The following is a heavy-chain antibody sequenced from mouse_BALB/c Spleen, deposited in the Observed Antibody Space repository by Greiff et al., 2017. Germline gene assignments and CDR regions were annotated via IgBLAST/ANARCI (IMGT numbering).Heavy chain of an antibody. D-gene: IGHD5-1-1*01. Sequence: DVMLVESGGGLVKPGGSLKLSCAASGFTFSDYYMYWVRQTPEKRLEWVATISDGGSYTYYPDSVKGRFTISRDNAKNNLYLQMSSLKSEDTAMYYCARAKIRYWYFDVWGAGTTVTVSS. J-gene: IGHJ1*01. V-gene: IGHV5-4*02. CDR2: ISDGGSYT. CDR1: GFTFSDYY. CDR3: ARAKIRYWYFDV.